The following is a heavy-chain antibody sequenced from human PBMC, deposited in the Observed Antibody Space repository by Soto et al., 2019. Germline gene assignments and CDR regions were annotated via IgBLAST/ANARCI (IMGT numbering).Heavy chain of an antibody. CDR3: AKDRGDYYYYYGMDV. CDR2: ISGIGGST. CDR1: GFTFSSYP. Sequence: GGSLRLSFTASGFTFSSYPMTWFRHAPGKALDXVSAISGIGGSTYYADSVKGGFSISRDNSKNKLYLQMNSLRAEDTDVYYCAKDRGDYYYYYGMDVWGQGTTVTVSS. J-gene: IGHJ6*02. D-gene: IGHD3-10*01. V-gene: IGHV3-23*01.